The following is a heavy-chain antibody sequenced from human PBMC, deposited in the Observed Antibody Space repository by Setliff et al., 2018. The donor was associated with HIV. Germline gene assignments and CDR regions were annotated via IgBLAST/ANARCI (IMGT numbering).Heavy chain of an antibody. CDR3: ARQRDYDILTGRNDAFDI. Sequence: GESLKISCKGSGYNFRKYWIAWVRQMPGKGLEWMGIIFPGDSDTRYSPSFQGQVTISADKSISTAYLQWSSLKASDTAMYYCARQRDYDILTGRNDAFDIWGQGTMVTVS. J-gene: IGHJ3*02. CDR1: GYNFRKYW. CDR2: IFPGDSDT. V-gene: IGHV5-51*01. D-gene: IGHD3-9*01.